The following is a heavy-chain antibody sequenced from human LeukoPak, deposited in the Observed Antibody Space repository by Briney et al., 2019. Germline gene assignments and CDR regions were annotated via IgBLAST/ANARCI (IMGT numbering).Heavy chain of an antibody. CDR3: ARISSSWDFDY. V-gene: IGHV3-48*01. Sequence: GGSLRLSCVASGFTFSSYWMNWVRQAPGKGLEWVSYISSSGSTIYYADSVKGRFTISRDNSKNTLYLQMNSLRAEDTAVYYCARISSSWDFDYWGQGTLVTVSS. CDR1: GFTFSSYW. D-gene: IGHD6-13*01. CDR2: ISSSGSTI. J-gene: IGHJ4*02.